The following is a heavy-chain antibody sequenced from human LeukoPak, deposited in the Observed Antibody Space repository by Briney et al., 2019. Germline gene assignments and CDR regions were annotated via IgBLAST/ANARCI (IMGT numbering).Heavy chain of an antibody. J-gene: IGHJ4*02. Sequence: GGSLRLSCAASGFTFSSYAMSWVRQAPGKGLEWVSAISGSGGSTYYADSVKGRFTIPRDNSKNTLYLQMNSLRAEDTAVYYCAKVCSSSPSPDYWGQGTLVTVSS. D-gene: IGHD6-6*01. CDR1: GFTFSSYA. V-gene: IGHV3-23*01. CDR2: ISGSGGST. CDR3: AKVCSSSPSPDY.